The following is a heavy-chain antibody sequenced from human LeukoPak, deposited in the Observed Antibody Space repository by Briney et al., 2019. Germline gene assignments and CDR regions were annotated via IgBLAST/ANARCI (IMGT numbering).Heavy chain of an antibody. CDR2: INRDGSST. J-gene: IGHJ3*01. CDR1: GLPFSNYW. CDR3: ARVPYVFDL. Sequence: GGSLRLSCAASGLPFSNYWMLWVRHAPGRGLVWVSRINRDGSSTDYLDSVKGRFTISRDNARNTLYLQMNSLRAEDTAVYYCARVPYVFDLWGQGTMVTVSS. V-gene: IGHV3-74*01.